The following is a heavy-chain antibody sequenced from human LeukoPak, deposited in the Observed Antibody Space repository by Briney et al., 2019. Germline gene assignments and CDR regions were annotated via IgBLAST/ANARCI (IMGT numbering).Heavy chain of an antibody. D-gene: IGHD3-10*01. V-gene: IGHV4-4*02. Sequence: SETLSLTCAVSGGSISSSNWWSWVRQPPGKGLEWIGEIYHSGSTNYNPSLKSRVTISVDKSKNQFSLKLSSVTAADTAVYYCASYGSGSYLYYYYGMDVWGQGTTVTVSS. J-gene: IGHJ6*02. CDR2: IYHSGST. CDR3: ASYGSGSYLYYYYGMDV. CDR1: GGSISSSNW.